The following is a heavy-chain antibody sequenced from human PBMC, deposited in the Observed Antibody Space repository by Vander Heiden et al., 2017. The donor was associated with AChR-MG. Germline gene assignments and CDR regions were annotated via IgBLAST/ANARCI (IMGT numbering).Heavy chain of an antibody. CDR3: ARTPYDYSKAGWFDP. D-gene: IGHD4-4*01. CDR1: GFSLSTGGMC. J-gene: IGHJ5*02. V-gene: IGHV2-70*01. Sequence: QVTLRESGPALVKPTQTLTLTCTFSGFSLSTGGMCVGWIRQPPGKALEWLALIDWDDDKYYSTSLKTRLTISKDTSKNQVVLTMTNMDPVDTATYYCARTPYDYSKAGWFDPWGQGTLVTVSS. CDR2: IDWDDDK.